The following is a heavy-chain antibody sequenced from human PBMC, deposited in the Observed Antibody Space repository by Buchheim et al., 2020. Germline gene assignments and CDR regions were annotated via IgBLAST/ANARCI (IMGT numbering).Heavy chain of an antibody. J-gene: IGHJ6*02. Sequence: EVQLVESGGGLVQPGGSLRLSCAASGFTFSRYWMNWVRQAPGKGLEWVANIKQDGSEKNYVDSVKGRFTTSRDNAKNSLYLQINSLRAEDTAVYYCARDAVITPSYYYYGMDVWGQGTT. V-gene: IGHV3-7*01. CDR3: ARDAVITPSYYYYGMDV. CDR2: IKQDGSEK. D-gene: IGHD3-22*01. CDR1: GFTFSRYW.